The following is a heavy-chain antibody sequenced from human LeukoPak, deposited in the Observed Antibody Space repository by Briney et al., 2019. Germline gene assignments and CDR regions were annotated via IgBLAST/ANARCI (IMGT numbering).Heavy chain of an antibody. D-gene: IGHD6-13*01. V-gene: IGHV3-23*01. Sequence: GESLRLSCAASGFTFSSYSMNWVRQAPGKGLEWVATVSGSGDRMYHADSVKGRFTISRDNSKNTIYLQMNSLRAEDTALYYCAKAAAAPGFDFWGQGTLVTVSS. J-gene: IGHJ4*02. CDR1: GFTFSSYS. CDR2: VSGSGDRM. CDR3: AKAAAAPGFDF.